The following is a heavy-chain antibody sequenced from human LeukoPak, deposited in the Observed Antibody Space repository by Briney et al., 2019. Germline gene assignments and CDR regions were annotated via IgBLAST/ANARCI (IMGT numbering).Heavy chain of an antibody. V-gene: IGHV3-48*01. CDR1: GFTFSSYE. D-gene: IGHD4-23*01. CDR3: ARDTDYGGKSRSYYFDY. CDR2: ISSSSSTI. Sequence: GGSLRLSCAASGFTFSSYEMNWLRQAPGKGREWVSYISSSSSTIYYADSVKGRFTISRDNAKNSLYLQMNRLRAEDTAVYYCARDTDYGGKSRSYYFDYWGQGTLVTVSS. J-gene: IGHJ4*02.